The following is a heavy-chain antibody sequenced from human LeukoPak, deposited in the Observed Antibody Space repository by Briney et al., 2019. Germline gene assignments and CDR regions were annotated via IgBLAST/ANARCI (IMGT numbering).Heavy chain of an antibody. Sequence: SETLSLTCAVHSESFSGYSYIWIRQPPGKGLDWIGKINDSGRTSYNPSPKSRVTISIDTSKNQFSLNLHSVTAADTAVYYCARGPAGYCPSASCHHYFDRWGQGTLVTVSS. CDR2: INDSGRT. CDR3: ARGPAGYCPSASCHHYFDR. J-gene: IGHJ4*02. CDR1: SESFSGYS. D-gene: IGHD2-2*03. V-gene: IGHV4-34*01.